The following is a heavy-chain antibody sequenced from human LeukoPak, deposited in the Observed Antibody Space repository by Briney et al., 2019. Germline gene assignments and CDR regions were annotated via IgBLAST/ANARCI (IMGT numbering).Heavy chain of an antibody. CDR1: GFTFSSYG. J-gene: IGHJ4*02. Sequence: GGSLRPSCAASGFTFSSYGMHWVRQAPGKGLEWVAVISYDGSNKYYADSVKGRFTISRDNSKNTLYLQMNSLRAEDTAVYYCATGQQQLPPVYWGQGTLVTVSS. V-gene: IGHV3-30*03. CDR3: ATGQQQLPPVY. D-gene: IGHD6-13*01. CDR2: ISYDGSNK.